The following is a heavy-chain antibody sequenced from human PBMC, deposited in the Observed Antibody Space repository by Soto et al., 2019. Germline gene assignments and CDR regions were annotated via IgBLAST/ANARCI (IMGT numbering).Heavy chain of an antibody. CDR3: ARARGYYDSSGPTFDY. J-gene: IGHJ4*02. D-gene: IGHD3-22*01. V-gene: IGHV4-31*03. Sequence: NPSETLSLTCTVSGGSISSGGYYWSWIRQHPGKGLEWIGYIYYSGSTYYNPSLKSRVTISVDTSKNQFSLKLSSVTAADTAVYYCARARGYYDSSGPTFDYWGQGTLVTVSS. CDR2: IYYSGST. CDR1: GGSISSGGYY.